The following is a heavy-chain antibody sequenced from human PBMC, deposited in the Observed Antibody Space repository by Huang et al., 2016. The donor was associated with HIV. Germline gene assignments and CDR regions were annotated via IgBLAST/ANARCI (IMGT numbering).Heavy chain of an antibody. J-gene: IGHJ3*02. V-gene: IGHV4-34*02. D-gene: IGHD3-22*01. CDR1: GGSFSGHY. Sequence: QVQLQQWGAELLKPSETLSLTCAVSGGSFSGHYWTWIRQPPGRGLAWLGEISDRGSTTYNPSLKSRVTISGDTSQSQFSRKLNSVTAADTAIYYCARMFKYDSGGYWGNDAFDIWGQGTMVTVSS. CDR2: ISDRGST. CDR3: ARMFKYDSGGYWGNDAFDI.